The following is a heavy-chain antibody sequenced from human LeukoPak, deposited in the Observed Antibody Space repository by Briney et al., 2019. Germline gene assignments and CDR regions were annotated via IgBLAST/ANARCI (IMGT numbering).Heavy chain of an antibody. Sequence: AGRSLRLSHAPYALTFTTNSMRWVRQPPGWGLEWVSSISSSSSHTYYADSVKGRFTISRDNAKNSLYLQMNSLRAEDTAVYYCARVMSRVVGFDYWGQGTLVTVSS. J-gene: IGHJ4*02. CDR1: ALTFTTNS. CDR2: ISSSSSHT. V-gene: IGHV3-21*01. CDR3: ARVMSRVVGFDY. D-gene: IGHD2-15*01.